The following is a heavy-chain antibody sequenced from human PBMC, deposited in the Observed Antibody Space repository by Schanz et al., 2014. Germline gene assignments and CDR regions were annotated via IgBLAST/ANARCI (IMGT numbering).Heavy chain of an antibody. CDR2: ISGSGSST. CDR1: GFTFSSYA. Sequence: EVQLLESGGGLVQPGGSLRLSCAASGFTFSSYAMTWVRQAPGKGLDWVSAISGSGSSTYYADSVKGRFTISSDNAKNSLYLQMINLRAEDTACYYCARFRVHYSDFWGQGVLVTVSS. CDR3: ARFRVHYSDF. J-gene: IGHJ4*02. V-gene: IGHV3-23*01. D-gene: IGHD3-10*01.